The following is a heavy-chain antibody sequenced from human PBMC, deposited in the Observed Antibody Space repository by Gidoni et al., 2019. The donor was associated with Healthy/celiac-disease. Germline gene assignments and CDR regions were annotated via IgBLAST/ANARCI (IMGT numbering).Heavy chain of an antibody. J-gene: IGHJ6*02. CDR3: ARENVGPETYYYYGMDV. CDR2: IYSGGST. D-gene: IGHD3-10*02. Sequence: EVQLVESGGGLVQPGGSLRPYCAASGSTVSSNSRSWVRQATGKGLGGVSVIYSGGSTYYTDSVKGRFTISRDNSKNTLYLQMNSLRAEDTAVYYCARENVGPETYYYYGMDVWGQGTTVTVSS. CDR1: GSTVSSNS. V-gene: IGHV3-66*01.